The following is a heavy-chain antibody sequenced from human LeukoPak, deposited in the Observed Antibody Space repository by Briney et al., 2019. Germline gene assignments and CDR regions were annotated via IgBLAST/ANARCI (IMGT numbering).Heavy chain of an antibody. V-gene: IGHV4-34*01. J-gene: IGHJ4*02. CDR1: GGSFSGYY. Sequence: PSETLSLTCAVYGGSFSGYYWSWIRQPPGKGLEWIGEINHSGSTNYNPPLKSRVTISVDTSKNQFSLKLSSVTAADTAVYYCARGPIMITFGGVIAPFDYWGQGTLVTVSS. CDR3: ARGPIMITFGGVIAPFDY. CDR2: INHSGST. D-gene: IGHD3-16*02.